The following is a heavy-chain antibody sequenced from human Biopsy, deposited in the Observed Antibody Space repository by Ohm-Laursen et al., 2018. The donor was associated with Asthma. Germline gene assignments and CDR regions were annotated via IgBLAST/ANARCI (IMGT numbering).Heavy chain of an antibody. Sequence: GSLRLSCTASGFAVSRDYMFWVRQAPGKGLEWVSVIYSGWTSHTADSAGGRFTISRDYSKNTLYLQVHNLRAEDTAVYYCARGDSSNWSHYYFGYWGQRALVTVSS. CDR3: ARGDSSNWSHYYFGY. V-gene: IGHV3-53*01. J-gene: IGHJ4*02. CDR2: IYSGWTS. D-gene: IGHD3-22*01. CDR1: GFAVSRDY.